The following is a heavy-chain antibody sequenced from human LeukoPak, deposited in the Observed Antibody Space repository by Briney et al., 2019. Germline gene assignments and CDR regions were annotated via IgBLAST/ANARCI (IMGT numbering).Heavy chain of an antibody. J-gene: IGHJ3*02. D-gene: IGHD6-19*01. CDR3: ARDPSTAVADDAFDI. Sequence: ASVKVSCKASGGTFSSYAISWVRQAPGQGLEWMGGIIPIFGTANYAQKFQGRVTITADKSTSTAYMELSSLRSEDTAVYYCARDPSTAVADDAFDIWGQGTMVTVSS. V-gene: IGHV1-69*06. CDR1: GGTFSSYA. CDR2: IIPIFGTA.